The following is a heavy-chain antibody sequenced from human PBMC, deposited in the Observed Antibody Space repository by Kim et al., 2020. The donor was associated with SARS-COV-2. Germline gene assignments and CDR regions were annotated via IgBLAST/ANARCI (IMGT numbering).Heavy chain of an antibody. Sequence: ASVKVSCKASGYTFTSYAMNWVRQAPGQGLEWMGWINTNTGNPTYAQGFTGRFVFSLDTSVSTAYLQISSLKAEDTAVYYCATPLIVVAATQTPEGFQHWGQGTLVTVSS. CDR1: GYTFTSYA. J-gene: IGHJ1*01. D-gene: IGHD2-15*01. CDR2: INTNTGNP. CDR3: ATPLIVVAATQTPEGFQH. V-gene: IGHV7-4-1*02.